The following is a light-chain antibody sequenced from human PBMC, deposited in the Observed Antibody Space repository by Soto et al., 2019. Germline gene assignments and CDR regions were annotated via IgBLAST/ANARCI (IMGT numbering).Light chain of an antibody. V-gene: IGLV2-8*01. CDR1: ISDVGGYNH. CDR3: QSYDSSLSGSGV. J-gene: IGLJ3*02. Sequence: QSALTQPPSASGSPGQSVTISCAGSISDVGGYNHVSWYQQHPGKAPKLLIYEVTKRPSGVPARFSGSKSGNTASLTVSGLQGDDEADYYCQSYDSSLSGSGVFGGGTKLTVL. CDR2: EVT.